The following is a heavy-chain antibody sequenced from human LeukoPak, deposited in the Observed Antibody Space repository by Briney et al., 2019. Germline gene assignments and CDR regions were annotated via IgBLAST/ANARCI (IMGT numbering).Heavy chain of an antibody. CDR2: IYTSGST. CDR3: ARERYCSGGSCYSYYYYMDV. V-gene: IGHV4-4*07. Sequence: SETLSLTCTVSSGSISTYYWSWIRQPAGKGLEWIGRIYTSGSTNYNPSLKSRVTMSVDTSKNQFSLKLSSVTAADTAVYYCARERYCSGGSCYSYYYYMDVWGKGTTVTISS. D-gene: IGHD2-15*01. J-gene: IGHJ6*03. CDR1: SGSISTYY.